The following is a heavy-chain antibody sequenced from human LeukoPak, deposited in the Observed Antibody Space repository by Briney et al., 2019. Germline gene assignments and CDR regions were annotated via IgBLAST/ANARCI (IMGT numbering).Heavy chain of an antibody. D-gene: IGHD3-22*01. J-gene: IGHJ3*02. CDR1: GGSISSYY. CDR3: ARHRQSGYYGPNDAFDI. V-gene: IGHV4-59*08. Sequence: PSETLSLTCTVSGGSISSYYWSWIRQPPGKGLEWIGYIYYSGSTNYNPSLKSRVTISVDTSKNQSSLKLSSVTAADTAVYYCARHRQSGYYGPNDAFDIWGQGTMVTVSS. CDR2: IYYSGST.